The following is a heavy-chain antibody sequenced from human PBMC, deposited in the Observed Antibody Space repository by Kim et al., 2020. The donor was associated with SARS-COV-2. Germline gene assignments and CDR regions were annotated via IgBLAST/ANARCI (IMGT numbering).Heavy chain of an antibody. Sequence: STIYYADSVKGRFTNSRDNAKNSLYLQMNSLRAEDTAVYYCAILYGAFDYWGQGTLVTVSS. D-gene: IGHD4-17*01. CDR3: AILYGAFDY. CDR2: STI. J-gene: IGHJ4*02. V-gene: IGHV3-11*01.